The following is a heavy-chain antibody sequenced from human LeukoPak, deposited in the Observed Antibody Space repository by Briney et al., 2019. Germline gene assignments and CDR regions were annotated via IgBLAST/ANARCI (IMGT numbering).Heavy chain of an antibody. CDR2: ISGSGGTP. J-gene: IGHJ4*02. D-gene: IGHD3-3*01. CDR3: AKTRGISISGVVPLCDY. Sequence: GGSLRLSSAASGFTFSTSGMTWVRQAPGKGLDWVSIISGSGGTPYYTDSVKGRFTISRDNSKNTLYLQMNSLRAEDTAVYYCAKTRGISISGVVPLCDYWGQGTLVTVSS. V-gene: IGHV3-23*01. CDR1: GFTFSTSG.